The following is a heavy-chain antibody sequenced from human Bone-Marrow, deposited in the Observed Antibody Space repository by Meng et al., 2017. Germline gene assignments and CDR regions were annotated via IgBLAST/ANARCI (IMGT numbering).Heavy chain of an antibody. CDR2: IWYDGSNK. Sequence: SLKISCAASGFTFSSYGMHWVRQAPGKGLEWVAVIWYDGSNKYYADSVKGRFTISRDNSKNTLYLQMNSLRAEDTAVYYCARDTRGYSYDDAFDIWGQGTMVTVSS. CDR3: ARDTRGYSYDDAFDI. D-gene: IGHD5-18*01. CDR1: GFTFSSYG. J-gene: IGHJ3*02. V-gene: IGHV3-33*01.